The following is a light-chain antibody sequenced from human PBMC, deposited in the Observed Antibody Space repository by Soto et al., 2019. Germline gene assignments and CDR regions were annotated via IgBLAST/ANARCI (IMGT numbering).Light chain of an antibody. CDR3: QQYDNLPG. Sequence: EIQMTQSPSYMSTSVGDRIPITCQASQDISNYLNWYPQKPGKAPKLLIYDASNLETGVPSRFSGSGSGTDFTFTISSLQPEDIATYYCQQYDNLPGFGGGTKV. CDR1: QDISNY. V-gene: IGKV1-33*01. J-gene: IGKJ4*01. CDR2: DAS.